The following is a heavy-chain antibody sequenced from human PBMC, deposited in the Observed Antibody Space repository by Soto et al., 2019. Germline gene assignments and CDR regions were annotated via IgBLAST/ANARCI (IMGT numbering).Heavy chain of an antibody. J-gene: IGHJ4*02. CDR2: ISYDGSIE. V-gene: IGHV3-30*03. CDR1: GFTFSNYG. CDR3: GRDWAWFGAHPIDN. D-gene: IGHD3-10*01. Sequence: QVQVVESGGGVVQPGRSLRLSCAASGFTFSNYGMHWVRQAPGKGLDWVAVISYDGSIEYYSESVKGRFTMSRDNSENTVYLQINSLRTEDTAVYFCGRDWAWFGAHPIDNWGQGTLVTVSS.